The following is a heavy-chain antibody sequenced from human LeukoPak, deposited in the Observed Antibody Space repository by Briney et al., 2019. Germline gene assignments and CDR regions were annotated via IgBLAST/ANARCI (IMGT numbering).Heavy chain of an antibody. CDR3: ARNYYGSGSYPGAFDY. CDR1: GYTFTSYG. Sequence: GASVKVSCKASGYTFTSYGISWVRQAPGQGLEWMGWISAYNGNTNYAQKLQGRVTMTTDTSTSTAYMELRSLRSDDTAVYYCARNYYGSGSYPGAFDYWGQGTLVTVSS. V-gene: IGHV1-18*01. CDR2: ISAYNGNT. J-gene: IGHJ4*02. D-gene: IGHD3-10*01.